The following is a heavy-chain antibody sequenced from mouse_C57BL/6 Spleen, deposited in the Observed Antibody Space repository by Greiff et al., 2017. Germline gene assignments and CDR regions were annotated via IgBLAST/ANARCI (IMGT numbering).Heavy chain of an antibody. Sequence: EVHLVESGGGLVKPGGSLKLSCAASGFTFSDYGMHWVRQAPEKGLEWVAYISSGSSTIYYADTVKGRFTISRDNAKNTLFLQMTSLRSEDTAMYYCARTYYSNYEDYFDYWGQGTTLTVSS. J-gene: IGHJ2*01. CDR3: ARTYYSNYEDYFDY. D-gene: IGHD2-5*01. V-gene: IGHV5-17*01. CDR2: ISSGSSTI. CDR1: GFTFSDYG.